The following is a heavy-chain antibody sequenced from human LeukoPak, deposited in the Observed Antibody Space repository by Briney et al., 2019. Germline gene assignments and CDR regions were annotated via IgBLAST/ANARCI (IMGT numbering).Heavy chain of an antibody. J-gene: IGHJ4*02. D-gene: IGHD6-13*01. Sequence: GGSLRLSCAASGFTFSCYAMSWVRQAPGKGLEWVSVIYSGGSTYYADSVKGRFTISRDNSKNTLYLQMNSLRAEDTAVYYCASLSSSWWNFDYWGQGTLVTVSS. CDR2: IYSGGST. CDR1: GFTFSCYA. CDR3: ASLSSSWWNFDY. V-gene: IGHV3-66*01.